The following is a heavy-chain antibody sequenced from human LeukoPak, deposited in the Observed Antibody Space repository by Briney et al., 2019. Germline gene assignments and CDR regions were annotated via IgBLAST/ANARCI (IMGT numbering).Heavy chain of an antibody. D-gene: IGHD3-9*01. J-gene: IGHJ4*02. CDR3: ARTPTYYDILTDYPYYFDY. CDR1: GFTFSSFQ. Sequence: GGSLRLSCVASGFTFSSFQMNWVRQAPGKGLEWVSFISSSGSIMFYADSVKGRFTISRDNAKNSLYLHMNSLRAEDTAVYYCARTPTYYDILTDYPYYFDYWGQGTLVTVSS. V-gene: IGHV3-48*03. CDR2: ISSSGSIM.